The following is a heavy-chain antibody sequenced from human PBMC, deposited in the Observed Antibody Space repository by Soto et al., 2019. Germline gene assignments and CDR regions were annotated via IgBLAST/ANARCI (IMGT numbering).Heavy chain of an antibody. J-gene: IGHJ5*02. CDR1: SYSIRGGFY. CDR2: IYPSCLA. V-gene: IGHV4-38-2*01. D-gene: IGHD3-3*01. CDR3: ARVTIFEYWFDP. Sequence: PETRPLSCAVSSYSIRGGFYWAWRRQPAGKGLEWIGNIYPSCLAHYNPSLKSRVTRSVDTAKNNFSLRLTSVTAADTAVYYCARVTIFEYWFDPWGQGILVT.